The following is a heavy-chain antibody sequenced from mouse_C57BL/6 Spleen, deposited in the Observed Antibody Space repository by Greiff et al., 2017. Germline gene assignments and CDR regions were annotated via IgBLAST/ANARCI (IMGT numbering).Heavy chain of an antibody. CDR2: IYPGDGDT. CDR1: GYAFSSYW. CDR3: ARSYSNYDYAMDY. J-gene: IGHJ4*01. V-gene: IGHV1-80*01. D-gene: IGHD2-5*01. Sequence: VKLMESGAELVKPGASVKISCKASGYAFSSYWMNWVKQRPGKGLEWIGQIYPGDGDTNYNGKFKGKATLTADKSSSTASMQLSSLTSEDSAVYFCARSYSNYDYAMDYWGQGTSVTVSS.